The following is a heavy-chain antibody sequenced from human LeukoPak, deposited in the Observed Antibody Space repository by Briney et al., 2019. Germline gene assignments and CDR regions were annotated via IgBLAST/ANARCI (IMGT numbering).Heavy chain of an antibody. J-gene: IGHJ3*02. CDR2: IDHSGST. D-gene: IGHD3-3*01. V-gene: IGHV4-39*01. Sequence: PSETLSLTCTVSGGSISSSRYYWAWIRQPPGKGLECIASIDHSGSTNYNPFLKSRVTTSVDTSKNQFSLKLSSVTAADTAVYYCARSRLEWFASDAFDIWGQGTMVAVSS. CDR1: GGSISSSRYY. CDR3: ARSRLEWFASDAFDI.